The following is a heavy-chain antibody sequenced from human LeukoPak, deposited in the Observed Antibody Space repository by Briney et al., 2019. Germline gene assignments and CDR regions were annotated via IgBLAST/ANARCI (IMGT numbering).Heavy chain of an antibody. CDR3: ARHGAVVVPAAIGWFDP. CDR1: GGSISSYY. J-gene: IGHJ5*02. D-gene: IGHD2-2*01. Sequence: SETLSLTCTVSGGSISSYYWSWIRQPPGKGLEWIGYIYYSGSTNYNPSLKSRITISVDTSKNQFSLKLSSVTAADTAVYYCARHGAVVVPAAIGWFDPWGQGTLVTVSS. CDR2: IYYSGST. V-gene: IGHV4-59*08.